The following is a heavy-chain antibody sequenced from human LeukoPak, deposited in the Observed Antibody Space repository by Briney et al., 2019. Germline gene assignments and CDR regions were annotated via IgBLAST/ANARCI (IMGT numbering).Heavy chain of an antibody. Sequence: GASVKVSCMTSGYTFTASYMHWIRQAPGQGLEWMGWINPDSGATKYAPKFQGRVTMTRDTSISTAYMELSRLSSDDTAVYFCAKVKNYFDTFDIWGQGTLVTVSS. CDR2: INPDSGAT. CDR1: GYTFTASY. J-gene: IGHJ3*02. D-gene: IGHD3-10*01. CDR3: AKVKNYFDTFDI. V-gene: IGHV1-2*02.